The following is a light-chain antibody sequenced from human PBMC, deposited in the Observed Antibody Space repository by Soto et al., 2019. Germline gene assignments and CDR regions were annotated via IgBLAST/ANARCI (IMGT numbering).Light chain of an antibody. V-gene: IGKV1-9*01. CDR3: QQLNSYPLT. CDR1: QGISSS. J-gene: IGKJ4*01. CDR2: AAS. Sequence: DIQLTQSPSFLSASVGDRVTITCRASQGISSSLVWFQQKPGKTPNLLIYAASTLQSGVPSSFSGSGSGTEFTLIISSLQPEDVANYYGQQLNSYPLTPGVGTQVEIK.